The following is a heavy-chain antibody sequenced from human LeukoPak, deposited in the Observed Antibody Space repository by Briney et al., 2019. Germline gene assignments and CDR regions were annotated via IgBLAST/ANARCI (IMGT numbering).Heavy chain of an antibody. D-gene: IGHD2-15*01. CDR2: IHYSGST. CDR3: ARGGGHCSGGNCYSLWFDP. V-gene: IGHV4-30-4*01. J-gene: IGHJ5*02. CDR1: GGSISSGDYY. Sequence: PSGTLSLTCTVSGGSISSGDYYWSWIRQPPGKGLEWIGYIHYSGSTYYGPFLKSRVTMSVDTSQNQFSLKLSSVTAADTAVYYCARGGGHCSGGNCYSLWFDPWGQGTLVTVSS.